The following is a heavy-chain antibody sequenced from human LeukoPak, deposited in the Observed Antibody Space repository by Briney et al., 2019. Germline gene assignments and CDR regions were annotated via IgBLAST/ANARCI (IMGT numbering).Heavy chain of an antibody. CDR2: IIPIFGTA. Sequence: ASVKVSCKASGGTFSSYAISWVRQAPGQGLEWMGGIIPIFGTANYAQKFQGRVTITADESTSTAYMELSSLRSEDTAVYYCARDYGSGTLFDYWGQGTWSPSPQ. J-gene: IGHJ4*02. CDR1: GGTFSSYA. V-gene: IGHV1-69*01. CDR3: ARDYGSGTLFDY. D-gene: IGHD3-10*01.